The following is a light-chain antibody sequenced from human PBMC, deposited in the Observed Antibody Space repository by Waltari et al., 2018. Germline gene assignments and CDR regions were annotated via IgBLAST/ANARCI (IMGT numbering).Light chain of an antibody. J-gene: IGLJ2*01. V-gene: IGLV2-14*03. CDR1: SSDGGGYNY. CDR2: DVS. CDR3: SSYISSSTLEL. Sequence: QSALTQPASVSGSPGQSITIPCTGTSSDGGGYNYVSWYQQHPGKAPQRMIYDVSNRPSGVSNRFSGSKSGNTASLTISGLQAEDEADYYCSSYISSSTLELFGGGTSLTVL.